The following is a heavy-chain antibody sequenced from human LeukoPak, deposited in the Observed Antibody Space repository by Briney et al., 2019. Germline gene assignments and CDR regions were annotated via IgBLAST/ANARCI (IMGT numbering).Heavy chain of an antibody. CDR2: ISGSGGST. D-gene: IGHD6-19*01. J-gene: IGHJ4*02. CDR1: GFTFSSYA. V-gene: IGHV3-23*01. CDR3: AKSMDSSGWYPKGDY. Sequence: GGSLRLSCAASGFTFSSYAMSWVRQAPGKGLEWVSAISGSGGSTYYADSVKGRFTISRDNSKNTLYLQMNSLRAEDTAVYYCAKSMDSSGWYPKGDYRGQGTLVTVSS.